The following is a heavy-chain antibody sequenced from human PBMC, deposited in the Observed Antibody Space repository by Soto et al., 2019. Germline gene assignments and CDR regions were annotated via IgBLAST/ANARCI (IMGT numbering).Heavy chain of an antibody. CDR2: TYYGSRWNN. CDR3: ARGYLRQGFDT. Sequence: QVQLQQSGPGLVKPSLTLSLSCGISGDSVSNNNIGWNWVRQSPSRGLEWLGRTYYGSRWNNDYAVSVRSRITINPDTSKNQFSLHLNSVTPDDTAVYFCARGYLRQGFDTWGQGILVTVSS. D-gene: IGHD1-20*01. J-gene: IGHJ4*02. CDR1: GDSVSNNNIG. V-gene: IGHV6-1*01.